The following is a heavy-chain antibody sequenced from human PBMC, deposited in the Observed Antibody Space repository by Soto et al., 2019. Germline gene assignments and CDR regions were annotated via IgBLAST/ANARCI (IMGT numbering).Heavy chain of an antibody. D-gene: IGHD3-3*01. Sequence: PGGSLRLSCAASGFTFSSYAMHWVRQAPGKGLEYVSAISSNGGSTYNANSVKGRFTISGDNSKNTLYLQMGSLRAEDMAVYYCARASIFGVVNTPLDYWGQGTLVTVS. J-gene: IGHJ4*02. CDR2: ISSNGGST. V-gene: IGHV3-64*01. CDR1: GFTFSSYA. CDR3: ARASIFGVVNTPLDY.